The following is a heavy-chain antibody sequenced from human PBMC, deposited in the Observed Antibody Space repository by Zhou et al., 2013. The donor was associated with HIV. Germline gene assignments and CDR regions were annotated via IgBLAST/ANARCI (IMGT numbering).Heavy chain of an antibody. CDR3: ARVRGTGTTYYYHYMDV. J-gene: IGHJ6*03. CDR2: ISWNSGVI. D-gene: IGHD1-7*01. Sequence: EVQLLESGGGLVQPGRSLRLSCAASGFSFDDYAMHWVRLAPGKGLEWVSGISWNSGVIGYADSVEGRFTISRDNAKNSLYLQMNSLRAEDTALYYCARVRGTGTTYYYHYMDVWGKGPRSPSR. CDR1: GFSFDDYA. V-gene: IGHV3-9*01.